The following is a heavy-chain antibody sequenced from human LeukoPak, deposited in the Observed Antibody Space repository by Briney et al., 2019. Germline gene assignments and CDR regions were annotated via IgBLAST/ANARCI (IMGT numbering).Heavy chain of an antibody. J-gene: IGHJ4*02. CDR3: ARQPRGYSYGYPIDY. V-gene: IGHV4-59*08. D-gene: IGHD5-18*01. Sequence: SETLSLTCTVSGGSISSYYWSWIRQPPGKGLEWIGYIYYSGSTNYNPSLKSRVTISVDTPKNQFSLKLSSVTAADTAVYYCARQPRGYSYGYPIDYWGQGTLVTVSS. CDR2: IYYSGST. CDR1: GGSISSYY.